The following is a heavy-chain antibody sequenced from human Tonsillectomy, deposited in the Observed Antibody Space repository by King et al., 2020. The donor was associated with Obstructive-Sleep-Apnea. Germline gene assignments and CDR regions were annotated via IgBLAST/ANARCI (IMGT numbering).Heavy chain of an antibody. D-gene: IGHD6-13*01. V-gene: IGHV3-15*01. Sequence: VQLVESGGGLVKPGGSLRLSCAASGFTFSNAWMSWVRQAPGKGLEWVGRIKSKTDGGTTDYAAPVKGRFTISRDDSKNTLYLQMNSLKTEDTAVYYCTTDLNSWYVYYYGMDVWGQGTTVTVSS. CDR1: GFTFSNAW. CDR3: TTDLNSWYVYYYGMDV. CDR2: IKSKTDGGTT. J-gene: IGHJ6*02.